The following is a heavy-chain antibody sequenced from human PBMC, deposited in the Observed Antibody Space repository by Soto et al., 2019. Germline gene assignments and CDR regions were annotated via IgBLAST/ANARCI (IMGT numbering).Heavy chain of an antibody. CDR1: GYTFTTYA. D-gene: IGHD6-13*01. CDR3: ARGYSSSWAGGFGY. CDR2: INPDNGNT. Sequence: QVQLVQSGDEVKKPGASVKVSCKASGYTFTTYAMHWVRQAPGQRLEWTGWINPDNGNTKYSKNFQGRVTITRDTSASTAYMELSSLRSEDTAVYYCARGYSSSWAGGFGYWGQGTLVTVSS. V-gene: IGHV1-3*01. J-gene: IGHJ4*02.